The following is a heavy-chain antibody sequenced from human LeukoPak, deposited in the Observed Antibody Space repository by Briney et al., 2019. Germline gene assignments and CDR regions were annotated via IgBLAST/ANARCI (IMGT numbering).Heavy chain of an antibody. CDR1: GGSISSYY. CDR2: IYYSGST. Sequence: SETLSLTCTVSGGSISSYYWSWIRQPPGKGLEWIGYIYYSGSTNYNPSLKSRVTISVDTSKNQFSLKRSSVTAADTAVYYCARGIAAAGNKEFDYWGQGTLVTVSS. CDR3: ARGIAAAGNKEFDY. D-gene: IGHD6-13*01. J-gene: IGHJ4*02. V-gene: IGHV4-59*01.